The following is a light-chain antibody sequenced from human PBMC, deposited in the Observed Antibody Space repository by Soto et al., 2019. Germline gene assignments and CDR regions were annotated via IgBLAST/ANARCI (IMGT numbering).Light chain of an antibody. V-gene: IGKV3-15*01. CDR3: QQYSKWPWT. Sequence: EIVLTQSPGTLSLSPGVRAILSCRASQSLSSSYLAWYQQKPGPAPRLPIYGASTRATGIPATFSASGSGTEFTLTHSSLQSEDFAVYFWQQYSKWPWTFGQGTKVDI. CDR2: GAS. CDR1: QSLSSSY. J-gene: IGKJ1*01.